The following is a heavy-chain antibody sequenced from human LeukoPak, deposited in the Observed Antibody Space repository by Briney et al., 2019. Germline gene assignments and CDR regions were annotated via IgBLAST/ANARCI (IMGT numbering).Heavy chain of an antibody. Sequence: GGSLRLSCAVSGFTFSSYWMNWVRQAPGKGLEWVANIKQDGSEKNYADSVKGRFTISRDNAKSSLFLQMNDLRAEDTAVYYCAKGGRGNGEVYWGQGTLVTVSS. CDR1: GFTFSSYW. CDR2: IKQDGSEK. V-gene: IGHV3-7*01. D-gene: IGHD2-8*01. CDR3: AKGGRGNGEVY. J-gene: IGHJ4*02.